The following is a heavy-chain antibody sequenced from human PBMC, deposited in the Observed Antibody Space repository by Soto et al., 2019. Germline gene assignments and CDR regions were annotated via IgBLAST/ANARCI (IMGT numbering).Heavy chain of an antibody. D-gene: IGHD6-13*01. Sequence: PSETLSLTCTVSGGSISSGGYYWSWIRQHPGKGLEWIGYIYYSGSTYYNPSLKSRVTISVDTSKNQFSLKLSSVTAADTAVYYCARDRPEYSSSTFDYWGQGTLVTVSS. CDR2: IYYSGST. V-gene: IGHV4-31*03. CDR3: ARDRPEYSSSTFDY. CDR1: GGSISSGGYY. J-gene: IGHJ4*02.